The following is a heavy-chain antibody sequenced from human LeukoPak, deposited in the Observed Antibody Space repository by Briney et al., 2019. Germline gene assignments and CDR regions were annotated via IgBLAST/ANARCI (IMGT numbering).Heavy chain of an antibody. Sequence: SETLSLTCAVYGGSFSGYYWSWIRQPPGKGLEWIGEINHSGSTNYNPSLKSRVTISVDTSKNLFSLKLSSVTAADTAVYYCARDGTGDVYWGQGTLVTVSS. CDR1: GGSFSGYY. CDR2: INHSGST. CDR3: ARDGTGDVY. D-gene: IGHD7-27*01. J-gene: IGHJ4*02. V-gene: IGHV4-34*01.